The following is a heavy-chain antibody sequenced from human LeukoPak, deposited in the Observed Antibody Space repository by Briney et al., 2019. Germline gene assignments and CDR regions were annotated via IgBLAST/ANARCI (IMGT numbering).Heavy chain of an antibody. Sequence: GRYLRLSCTASGFTFGDYAMSWVRQAPGKGLEWVGFIRSKAYGGTTEYAASVKGRFTISRDDSKSTAYLQMNSLKTEDTAVYYCTRAREGYDILTGYFLWGQGTLVTVSS. D-gene: IGHD3-9*01. V-gene: IGHV3-49*04. CDR3: TRAREGYDILTGYFL. CDR2: IRSKAYGGTT. J-gene: IGHJ4*02. CDR1: GFTFGDYA.